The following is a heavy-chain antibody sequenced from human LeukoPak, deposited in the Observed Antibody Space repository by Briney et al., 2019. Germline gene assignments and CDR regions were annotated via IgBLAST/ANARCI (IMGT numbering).Heavy chain of an antibody. CDR2: INQDGSEE. D-gene: IGHD5-12*01. CDR1: GFTFSNYW. J-gene: IGHJ4*02. CDR3: VRDGGVSGYDLLDY. V-gene: IGHV3-7*01. Sequence: PGGSLRLSCAASGFTFSNYWMTWVRQAPGKGREWLANINQDGSEEHYMDSAKARFTISRDNAKNSLSLQMNSLRAEDTAVYYCVRDGGVSGYDLLDYWGQGTLVTVSS.